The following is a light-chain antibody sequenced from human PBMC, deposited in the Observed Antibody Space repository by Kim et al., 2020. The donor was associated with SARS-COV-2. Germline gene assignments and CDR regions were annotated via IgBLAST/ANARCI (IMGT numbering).Light chain of an antibody. CDR2: GAS. CDR1: RGISSS. J-gene: IGKJ1*01. CDR3: QQYDSYPWT. Sequence: AIRMTQSPSSFSASRGDRVTITCRASRGISSSLAWYQQKPGKGPNLLIYGASTLQSGVPSRFSGSGSGTDFTLTISSLQSEDFATYYCQQYDSYPWTFGQGTKVDIK. V-gene: IGKV1-8*01.